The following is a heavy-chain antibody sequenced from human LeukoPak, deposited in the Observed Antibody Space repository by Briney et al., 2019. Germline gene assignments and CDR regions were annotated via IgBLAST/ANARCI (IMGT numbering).Heavy chain of an antibody. V-gene: IGHV1-2*02. CDR2: INPNSGGT. J-gene: IGHJ5*02. CDR3: ARERGPSYNWFDP. CDR1: GYIFTGYY. Sequence: ASVKVSCKVSGYIFTGYYMHWVRQAPGQGLEWMGWINPNSGGTNYAQKFQGRVTMTRDTSISTAYMELSRLRSDDTAVYYCARERGPSYNWFDPWGQGTLVTVSS.